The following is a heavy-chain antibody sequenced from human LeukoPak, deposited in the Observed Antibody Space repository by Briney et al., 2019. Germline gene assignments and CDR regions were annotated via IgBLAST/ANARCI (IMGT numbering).Heavy chain of an antibody. V-gene: IGHV4-30-4*01. Sequence: SETLSLTCTVPGGSISSGDYYWSWIRQPPGKGLEWIGYIYYSGSTYYNPSLKSRVTISVDTSKNQFSLKLSSVTAADTAVYYCASPRTPNMGNGGAIDYWGQGTLVTVSS. CDR2: IYYSGST. CDR3: ASPRTPNMGNGGAIDY. J-gene: IGHJ4*02. D-gene: IGHD4-23*01. CDR1: GGSISSGDYY.